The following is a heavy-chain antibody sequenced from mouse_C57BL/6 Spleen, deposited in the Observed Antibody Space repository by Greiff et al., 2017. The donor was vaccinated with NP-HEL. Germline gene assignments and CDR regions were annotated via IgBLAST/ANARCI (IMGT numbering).Heavy chain of an antibody. CDR1: GYTFTDYY. CDR3: GGWYYRYAMDY. V-gene: IGHV1-26*01. CDR2: INPNNGGT. D-gene: IGHD2-14*01. Sequence: EVQLQQSGPELVKPGASVKISCKASGYTFTDYYMNWVKQSHGKSLEWIGDINPNNGGTSYNQKFKGKATLTVDKSSSTAYMELRSLTSEDSAVYYCGGWYYRYAMDYWGQGTSVTVSS. J-gene: IGHJ4*01.